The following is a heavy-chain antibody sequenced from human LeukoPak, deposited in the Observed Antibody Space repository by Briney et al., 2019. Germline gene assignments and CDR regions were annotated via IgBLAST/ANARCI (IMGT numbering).Heavy chain of an antibody. J-gene: IGHJ4*02. D-gene: IGHD3-3*01. CDR2: IKHDGSEK. CDR3: ATDRGWRTSGYYLYYFEY. V-gene: IGHV3-7*01. Sequence: GGSLRLSCAASGFIFTNYFMSWVRQAPGKGLEWVASIKHDGSEKYYVDSVRGRFTISRDNTMNSLYLQMSSLRAEDTAVYYCATDRGWRTSGYYLYYFEYWGQGTLVTVSS. CDR1: GFIFTNYF.